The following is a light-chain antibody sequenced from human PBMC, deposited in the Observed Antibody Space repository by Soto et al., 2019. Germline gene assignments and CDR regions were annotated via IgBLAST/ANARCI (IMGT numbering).Light chain of an antibody. Sequence: EIVMTQSPATLSVSPGERATLSCRASQSVSSNLAGYQQKPGQAPRLLIYDASTRATGIPARFSDSGSGTEFTLNISSLESEDFSVYYCQQYNNWPRTFGQGPKVDLK. CDR1: QSVSSN. CDR3: QQYNNWPRT. J-gene: IGKJ1*01. V-gene: IGKV3-15*01. CDR2: DAS.